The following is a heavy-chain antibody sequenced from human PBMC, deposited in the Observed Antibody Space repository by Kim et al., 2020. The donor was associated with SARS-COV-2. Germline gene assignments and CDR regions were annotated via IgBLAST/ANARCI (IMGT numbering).Heavy chain of an antibody. CDR1: GGSISSGGYS. CDR3: ARARFTWFDP. CDR2: IYHSGST. V-gene: IGHV4-30-2*01. Sequence: SETLSLTCAVSGGSISSGGYSWSWIRQPPGKGLEWIGYIYHSGSTYYNPSLKSRVTISVDRSKNQFSLKLSSVTAADTAVYYCARARFTWFDPWGQGTLVTVSS. J-gene: IGHJ5*02. D-gene: IGHD3-10*01.